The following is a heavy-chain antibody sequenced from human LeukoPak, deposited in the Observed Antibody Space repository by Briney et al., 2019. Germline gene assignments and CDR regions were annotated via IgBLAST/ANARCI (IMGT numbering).Heavy chain of an antibody. J-gene: IGHJ4*02. Sequence: SGGSLRLSCAVSGFTVSSNYMSWVRQAPGKGLEWVSVIHSGGSIYYADSVTGRFIVSRDNSKNTVFLQMNSLRAGDTAVYYCVGAKGFGYWGQGTLVTVSS. V-gene: IGHV3-66*01. CDR2: IHSGGSI. CDR3: VGAKGFGY. CDR1: GFTVSSNY.